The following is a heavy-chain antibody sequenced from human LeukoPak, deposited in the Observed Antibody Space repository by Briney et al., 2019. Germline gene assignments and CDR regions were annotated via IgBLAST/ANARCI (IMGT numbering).Heavy chain of an antibody. D-gene: IGHD1-26*01. V-gene: IGHV3-48*03. J-gene: IGHJ4*02. CDR1: GFTFGVYA. CDR3: ARGYSGTYYDY. CDR2: ISSSGSTI. Sequence: GGSLRLSCAASGFTFGVYAMTWVRQAPGKGLEWVSYISSSGSTIYYADSVKGRFTISRDSAKNSLFLRMNSLRAEDTALYYRARGYSGTYYDYWGQGTLVTVSS.